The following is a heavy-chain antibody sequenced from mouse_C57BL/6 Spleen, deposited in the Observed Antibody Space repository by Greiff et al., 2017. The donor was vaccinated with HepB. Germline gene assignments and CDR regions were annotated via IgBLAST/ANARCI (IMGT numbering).Heavy chain of an antibody. Sequence: QVQLQQPGAELVRPGSSVKLSCKASGYTFTSYWMHWVKQRPIQGLEWIGNIDPSDSETHYNQKFKDKASLTVDKSSSTAYMQLSSLTSEDSAVYYCARGRHWYFDVWGTGTTVTVSS. CDR3: ARGRHWYFDV. CDR1: GYTFTSYW. V-gene: IGHV1-52*01. CDR2: IDPSDSET. J-gene: IGHJ1*03. D-gene: IGHD2-12*01.